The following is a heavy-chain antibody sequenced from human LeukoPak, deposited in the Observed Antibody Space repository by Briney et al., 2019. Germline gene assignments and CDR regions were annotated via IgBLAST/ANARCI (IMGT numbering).Heavy chain of an antibody. CDR2: ISAYNGNT. Sequence: GASVKVSCKASGGTFSSYAISWVRQAPGQGLEWMGWISAYNGNTNYAQKLQGRVTMTTDTSTSTAYMELRSLRSDDTAVYYCVRVNYDSSGFDYWGQGTLVTVSS. J-gene: IGHJ4*02. D-gene: IGHD3-22*01. V-gene: IGHV1-18*01. CDR1: GGTFSSYA. CDR3: VRVNYDSSGFDY.